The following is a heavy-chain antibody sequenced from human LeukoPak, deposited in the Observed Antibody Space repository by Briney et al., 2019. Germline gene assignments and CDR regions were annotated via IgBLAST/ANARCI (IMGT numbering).Heavy chain of an antibody. V-gene: IGHV4-34*01. D-gene: IGHD5-18*01. Sequence: PSETLSLTCAVYGGSFSGYYWSWIRQPPGKGLEWIGEINHSGGTYYNPSLKRRVTLSVDTSKNQFSLKMNSVTAADTAVYYCARGRYSQYFDYWGQGTLVTVSS. J-gene: IGHJ4*02. CDR3: ARGRYSQYFDY. CDR2: INHSGGT. CDR1: GGSFSGYY.